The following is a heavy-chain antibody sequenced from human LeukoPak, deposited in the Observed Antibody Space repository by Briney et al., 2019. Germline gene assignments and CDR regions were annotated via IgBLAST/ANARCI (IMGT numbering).Heavy chain of an antibody. CDR1: GFTFDDYG. CDR3: ARPYSGSHWDAFDI. D-gene: IGHD1-26*01. CDR2: INWNGGST. V-gene: IGHV3-20*04. Sequence: VGSLRLSCAASGFTFDDYGMNWVRQAPGKGLEWVSGINWNGGSTGYADSVKGRFTISRDNAKNSLYVQMNSLRAEDTALYYCARPYSGSHWDAFDIWGQGTMVTVSS. J-gene: IGHJ3*02.